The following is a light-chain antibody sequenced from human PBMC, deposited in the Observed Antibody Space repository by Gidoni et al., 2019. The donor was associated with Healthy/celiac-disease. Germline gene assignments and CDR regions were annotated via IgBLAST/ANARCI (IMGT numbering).Light chain of an antibody. Sequence: SYELTQPPSVSVSPGQTARITCSGDALPKQYAYWYQQTPGQAPVLVIYKDSERPSGIPERFSGSSSGTTVTLTISGVQAEDEADYYCQSADSSGTHGVFGGGTKLTVL. CDR3: QSADSSGTHGV. CDR2: KDS. J-gene: IGLJ2*01. CDR1: ALPKQY. V-gene: IGLV3-25*03.